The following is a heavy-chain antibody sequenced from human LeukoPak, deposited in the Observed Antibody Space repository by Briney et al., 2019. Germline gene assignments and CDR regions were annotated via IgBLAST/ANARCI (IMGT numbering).Heavy chain of an antibody. J-gene: IGHJ4*02. D-gene: IGHD3-3*01. V-gene: IGHV1-2*02. CDR2: INPNNGGA. CDR1: GFAFTEYY. Sequence: ASVKVSRKASGFAFTEYYMHWVRQAPGQGLEWMGWINPNNGGAHYAPKFQGRVTMTTDTSITTAYMELSRLKFDDTAVYYCARSDGVVWGQGTLVTVSS. CDR3: ARSDGVV.